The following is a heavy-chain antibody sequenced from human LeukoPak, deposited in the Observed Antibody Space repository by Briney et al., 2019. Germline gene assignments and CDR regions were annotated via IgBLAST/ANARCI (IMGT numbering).Heavy chain of an antibody. CDR3: VKDDGWVQYAN. J-gene: IGHJ4*02. Sequence: GGSLRLSCATSGFIFSHHGMNWVRQAPGKGLEWVSGIRADAVTTYYADSVKGRFIISRDNSKNTVYLQMNSLSAEDAAVYYCVKDDGWVQYANWGQGTLVTVSS. D-gene: IGHD5-24*01. V-gene: IGHV3-23*01. CDR2: IRADAVTT. CDR1: GFIFSHHG.